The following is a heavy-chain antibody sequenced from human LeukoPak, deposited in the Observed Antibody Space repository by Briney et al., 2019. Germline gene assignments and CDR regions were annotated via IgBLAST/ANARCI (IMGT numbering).Heavy chain of an antibody. Sequence: SETLSLTCTVSGGSISSGDYYWSWIRQPPGKGLEWIGYIYYSGSTYYNPPLKSRVTISVDTSKNQFSLKLSSATAADTAVYYCARAPASNEIWGQGTLVTVSS. CDR3: ARAPASNEI. J-gene: IGHJ4*02. CDR1: GGSISSGDYY. D-gene: IGHD4-11*01. CDR2: IYYSGST. V-gene: IGHV4-30-4*01.